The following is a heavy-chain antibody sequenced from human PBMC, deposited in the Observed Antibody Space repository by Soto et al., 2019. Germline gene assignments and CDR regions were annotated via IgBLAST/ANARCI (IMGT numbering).Heavy chain of an antibody. D-gene: IGHD2-21*02. CDR2: IYYSGTT. CDR1: GGSMSNYY. J-gene: IGHJ6*02. V-gene: IGHV4-59*01. CDR3: ARASMTAIAMGV. Sequence: ASETLSLTCTVSGGSMSNYYWSWIRKPPGKGLEWIGYIYYSGTTNYNPSLKSRLTISVDTSKNQFSLKLTSVTAADTAVYYCARASMTAIAMGVWGRGTTVTVSS.